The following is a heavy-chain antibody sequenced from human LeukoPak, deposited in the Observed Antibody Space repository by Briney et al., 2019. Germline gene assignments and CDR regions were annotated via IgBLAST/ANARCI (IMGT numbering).Heavy chain of an antibody. CDR1: GGSISSYY. V-gene: IGHV4-4*07. J-gene: IGHJ6*02. D-gene: IGHD2-15*01. CDR3: ARGLVVVVAAPVYYGMDV. Sequence: ASETLSLTCTVSGGSISSYYWSWIRQPAGKGLEWIGRIYTSGSTNYNPSLKSRVTMSVDTSKNQFSLKLSSATAADTAVYYCARGLVVVVAAPVYYGMDVWGQGTTVTVSS. CDR2: IYTSGST.